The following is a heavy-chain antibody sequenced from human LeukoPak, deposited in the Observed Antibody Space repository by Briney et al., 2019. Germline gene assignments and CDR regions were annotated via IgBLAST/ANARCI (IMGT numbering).Heavy chain of an antibody. Sequence: HPGGSLRLSCAASGFTFSSYAMHWVRQAPGKGLEWVAVISYDGSNKYYADSVKGRFTISRDNSKNTLYLQMNSLRSEDTAVYYCARGRASSSVLNWFDPWGQGTLVTVSS. J-gene: IGHJ5*02. CDR2: ISYDGSNK. V-gene: IGHV3-30-3*01. CDR1: GFTFSSYA. D-gene: IGHD2-2*01. CDR3: ARGRASSSVLNWFDP.